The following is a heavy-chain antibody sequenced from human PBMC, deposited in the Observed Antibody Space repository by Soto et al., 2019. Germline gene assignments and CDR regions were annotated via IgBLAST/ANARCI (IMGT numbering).Heavy chain of an antibody. Sequence: QVQLVESGGGVVQPGRSLRLSCAASGFTFSSYGMHWVRQAPGKGLEWVAVISYDGSNKYYADSVKGRLTISRDNSMNXLXPQMTSLRGEDTAVYYCAKDNGSGCDWLRVGGASDIWGQGTMVTVSS. CDR3: AKDNGSGCDWLRVGGASDI. CDR1: GFTFSSYG. J-gene: IGHJ3*02. D-gene: IGHD5-12*01. V-gene: IGHV3-30*18. CDR2: ISYDGSNK.